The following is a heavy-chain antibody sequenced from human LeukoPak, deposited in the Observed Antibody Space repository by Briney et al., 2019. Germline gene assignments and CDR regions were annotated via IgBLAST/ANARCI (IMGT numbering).Heavy chain of an antibody. V-gene: IGHV1-69*04. CDR2: IISFLCIA. CDR1: GGTFRSYA. D-gene: IGHD2-15*01. CDR3: ARPGYGPYAFDI. Sequence: SVKVSCRVSGGTFRSYAISWVRQAPGQGRVWMRRIISFLCIANYAQKFQGRVTIPAHKSPSTAYIELSSLSSEDTAVYYCARPGYGPYAFDIWGQGTMVTVSS. J-gene: IGHJ3*02.